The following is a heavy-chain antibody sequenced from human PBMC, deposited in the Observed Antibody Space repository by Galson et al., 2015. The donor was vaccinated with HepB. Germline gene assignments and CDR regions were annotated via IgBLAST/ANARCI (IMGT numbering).Heavy chain of an antibody. CDR2: IWYDGSNK. CDR3: ANFPGLGY. Sequence: SLRLSCAASGFTFSSYGMHWVRQAPGKGLEWVAVIWYDGSNKYYADSVRGRFTISRDNSKNMLYLQMNSLRAEDTAVYYCANFPGLGYWGQGTLVTVSS. CDR1: GFTFSSYG. D-gene: IGHD3-16*01. V-gene: IGHV3-33*06. J-gene: IGHJ4*02.